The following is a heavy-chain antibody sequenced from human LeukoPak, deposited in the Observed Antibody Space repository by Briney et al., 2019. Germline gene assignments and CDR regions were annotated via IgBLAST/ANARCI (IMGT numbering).Heavy chain of an antibody. V-gene: IGHV5-51*01. Sequence: GESLKISCKASGYSFSNYCIGWVGQMPGKGLEWMGIIYSGDSDTRYSPSFQGQVTISVDKSISTAYLQWSSLKASDTAMYYCARRWGSGYQVFDYWGQGTLVTVSS. CDR2: IYSGDSDT. D-gene: IGHD3-22*01. J-gene: IGHJ4*02. CDR3: ARRWGSGYQVFDY. CDR1: GYSFSNYC.